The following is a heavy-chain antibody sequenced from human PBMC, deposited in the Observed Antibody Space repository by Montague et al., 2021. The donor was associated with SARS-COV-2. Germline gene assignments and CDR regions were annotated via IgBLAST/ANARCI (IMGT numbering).Heavy chain of an antibody. D-gene: IGHD3-10*01. V-gene: IGHV3-23*03. CDR1: GFAFSTYG. Sequence: SLRLSCAASGFAFSTYGMNWVRQAPGKGLEWVAGIYNGDISTYYTDSVQGRFTISRDNSKNTLYLQMTSLRAEDTAVYYCAKDLGALQSFGESSFDQYGMDVWGQGTTVTVSS. J-gene: IGHJ6*02. CDR2: IYNGDIST. CDR3: AKDLGALQSFGESSFDQYGMDV.